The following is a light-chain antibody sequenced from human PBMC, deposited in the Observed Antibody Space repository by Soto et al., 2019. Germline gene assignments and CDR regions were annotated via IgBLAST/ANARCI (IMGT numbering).Light chain of an antibody. CDR3: QQYNSYSPRT. V-gene: IGKV1-5*01. CDR1: QSIGSF. Sequence: DIPMTQSPSTLSASVGDRVTITCRASQSIGSFLAWYQQRPSKAPNLLLYDATTLVGGVPSTFSGSGSGTEFTLTISSLQPDDFGTYYCQQYNSYSPRTFGQGTKVEIK. CDR2: DAT. J-gene: IGKJ1*01.